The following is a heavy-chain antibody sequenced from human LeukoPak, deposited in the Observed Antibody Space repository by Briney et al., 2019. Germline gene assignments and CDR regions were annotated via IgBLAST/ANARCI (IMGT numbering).Heavy chain of an antibody. D-gene: IGHD3-10*01. Sequence: SETLSLTCTVSGGSISSGSHYWGWIRQPPGKGLEWIGNIYYSGNSYYNPSLKIRVTISVDASKNQFSLNLSSVTAADTAVYYCARTGAIWGQRGVYYFDYWGQGTLVTVSS. CDR2: IYYSGNS. J-gene: IGHJ4*02. V-gene: IGHV4-39*01. CDR3: ARTGAIWGQRGVYYFDY. CDR1: GGSISSGSHY.